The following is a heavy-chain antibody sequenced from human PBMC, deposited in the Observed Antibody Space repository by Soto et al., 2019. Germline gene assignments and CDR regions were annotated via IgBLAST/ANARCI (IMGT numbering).Heavy chain of an antibody. CDR2: IIPISGTA. J-gene: IGHJ6*02. D-gene: IGHD2-2*01. CDR3: ARSQGSSTSLEIYYYYYYGMDV. Sequence: QVQLVQSGAEVKKPGSSVKVSCKSSGGTFSSYAISWVRQAPGQGLEWMGGIIPISGTANYAQKFQGRVTITADESTSTAYMERSSLRSEDTAVDYCARSQGSSTSLEIYYYYYYGMDVWCPGTTVTVSS. V-gene: IGHV1-69*01. CDR1: GGTFSSYA.